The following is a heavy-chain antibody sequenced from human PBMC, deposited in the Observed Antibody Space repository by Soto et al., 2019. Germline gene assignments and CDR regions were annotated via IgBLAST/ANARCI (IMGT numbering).Heavy chain of an antibody. D-gene: IGHD6-13*01. CDR2: ISAYNGNT. J-gene: IGHJ5*02. V-gene: IGHV1-18*04. Sequence: ASVKVSCKASGYTFSSYYMHWVRQAPGQGLEWMGLISAYNGNTNYAQKFQGRVTMTTDTSTSTAYMELRSLRSDDTAVYYCARDGYSSSWYGSAGNWFDPWGQGTLVTVSS. CDR1: GYTFSSYY. CDR3: ARDGYSSSWYGSAGNWFDP.